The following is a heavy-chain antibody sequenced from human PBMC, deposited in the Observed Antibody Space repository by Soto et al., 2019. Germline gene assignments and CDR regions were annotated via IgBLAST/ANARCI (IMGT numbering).Heavy chain of an antibody. CDR2: IWYDGSNK. CDR1: GFTFSSYG. V-gene: IGHV3-33*01. CDR3: ARDSSGWYRSEYYFDY. J-gene: IGHJ4*02. Sequence: QVQLVESGGGVVQPGRSLRLSCAASGFTFSSYGMHWVRQAPGKGLEWVAVIWYDGSNKYYADSVKGRFTISRDNSKNTLYLQMNSLGAEDTAVYYCARDSSGWYRSEYYFDYWGQGTLVTVSS. D-gene: IGHD6-19*01.